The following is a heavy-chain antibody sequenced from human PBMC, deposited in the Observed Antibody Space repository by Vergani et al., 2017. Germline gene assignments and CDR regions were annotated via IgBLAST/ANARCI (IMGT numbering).Heavy chain of an antibody. D-gene: IGHD7-27*01. CDR1: GATFRSNT. J-gene: IGHJ6*02. CDR2: ITPFFPTG. V-gene: IGHV1-69*12. CDR3: ASHRTAENLPKPFYYFYGLDV. Sequence: QVQLVQSGAEVKKPGSSVKVSCKASGATFRSNTISWVRQVPGQGLEWMGGITPFFPTGHYAQKFQGRVTITADESATTVYMELSSLRAEDTAVYYCASHRTAENLPKPFYYFYGLDVWGQGTTVTVSS.